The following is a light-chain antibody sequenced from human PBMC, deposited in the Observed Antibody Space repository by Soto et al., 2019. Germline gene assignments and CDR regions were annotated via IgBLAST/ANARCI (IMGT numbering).Light chain of an antibody. V-gene: IGLV1-44*01. J-gene: IGLJ1*01. CDR3: AAWDDSLNGHV. Sequence: QSVLTQPPSASGTPGQRVTISCSGSSSNIGGNTVNWYQQLPGTAPKLLIYSNNQRPSGVPDRFSGSKSGTSASLAISGLQSEDEADYYCAAWDDSLNGHVFGTGTKVTVL. CDR2: SNN. CDR1: SSNIGGNT.